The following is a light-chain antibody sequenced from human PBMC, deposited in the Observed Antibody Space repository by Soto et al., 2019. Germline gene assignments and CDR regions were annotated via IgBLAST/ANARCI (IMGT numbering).Light chain of an antibody. CDR1: QDLRTF. Sequence: DLQMTQFPSSLSASVGDRATITCRASQDLRTFLAWYQQRPRKVPKLIIYAASTLHSGVPSRFSGSGSWTDLTLKIIILQPEDAATYYCKNYKIVPLTFGHGTRVEI. CDR3: KNYKIVPLT. J-gene: IGKJ1*01. CDR2: AAS. V-gene: IGKV1-27*01.